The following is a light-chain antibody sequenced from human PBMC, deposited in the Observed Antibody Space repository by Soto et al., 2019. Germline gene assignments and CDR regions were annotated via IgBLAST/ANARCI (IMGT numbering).Light chain of an antibody. CDR1: QTISSW. J-gene: IGKJ1*01. V-gene: IGKV1-5*03. CDR3: QQYNSYS. CDR2: KAS. Sequence: DIQMTQSPSTLSGSVGDRVTITCRASQTISSWLAWYQQKPGKAPKLLIYKASTLKSGVPSRFSGSGSGTEFTLTISSLQPDDFATYYCQQYNSYSFGQVTKVDI.